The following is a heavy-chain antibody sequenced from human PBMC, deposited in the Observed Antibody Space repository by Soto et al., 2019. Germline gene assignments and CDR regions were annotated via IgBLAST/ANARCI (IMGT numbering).Heavy chain of an antibody. CDR1: GGSFSGYY. CDR3: AREEYDFWSGHRHYYYYMDV. V-gene: IGHV4-34*01. J-gene: IGHJ6*03. Sequence: SETLSLTCAVYGGSFSGYYWSWIRQPPGKGLEWIGEINHSGSTNYNPSLKSRVTISVDTSKNQFSLKLSSVTAADTAVYYCAREEYDFWSGHRHYYYYMDVWGRGTTVTVSS. D-gene: IGHD3-3*01. CDR2: INHSGST.